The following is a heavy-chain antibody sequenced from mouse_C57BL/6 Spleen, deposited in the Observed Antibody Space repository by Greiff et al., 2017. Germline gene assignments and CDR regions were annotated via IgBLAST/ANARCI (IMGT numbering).Heavy chain of an antibody. D-gene: IGHD1-1*02. CDR3: TRWELLWSLFDY. CDR2: ISSGGDYI. V-gene: IGHV5-9-1*02. CDR1: GFTFSSYA. Sequence: EVTLVESGEGLVKPGGSLKLSRAASGFTFSSYAMSWVRQTPEKRLEWVAYISSGGDYIYYADTVKGRFTISRDNARNTLYLQMSSQKSEDTAMYYCTRWELLWSLFDYGGQGTTLTVSS. J-gene: IGHJ2*01.